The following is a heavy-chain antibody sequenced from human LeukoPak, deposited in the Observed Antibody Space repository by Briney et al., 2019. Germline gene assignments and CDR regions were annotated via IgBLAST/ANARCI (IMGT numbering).Heavy chain of an antibody. CDR1: GFTLADLS. V-gene: IGHV1-24*01. J-gene: IGHJ6*03. D-gene: IGHD2-2*01. CDR2: FDRKNGDT. Sequence: GASVKVSCKVSGFTLADLSMHWVRQAPGKGLEWVGGFDRKNGDTIYAQRFRGRVTLTEDTSTGTAYMDLSSLSADDTAVYYGATGVFCATTTCPGYQHYYYFMDVWGKGTTVTVSS. CDR3: ATGVFCATTTCPGYQHYYYFMDV.